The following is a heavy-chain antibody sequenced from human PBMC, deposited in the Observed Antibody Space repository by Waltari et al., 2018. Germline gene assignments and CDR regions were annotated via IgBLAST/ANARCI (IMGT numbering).Heavy chain of an antibody. CDR3: ARDTIYEGGTDAFDI. V-gene: IGHV4-59*01. CDR2: IYYSGST. CDR1: GGSISSYY. Sequence: QVQLQESGPGLVKPSETLSLTCTVSGGSISSYYWSWIRQPPGKGLEWIGYIYYSGSTNYNPSLKSRVTIAVDTSKNQFSLKLSSVTAADTAVYYCARDTIYEGGTDAFDIWGQGTMVTVS. J-gene: IGHJ3*02. D-gene: IGHD3-10*01.